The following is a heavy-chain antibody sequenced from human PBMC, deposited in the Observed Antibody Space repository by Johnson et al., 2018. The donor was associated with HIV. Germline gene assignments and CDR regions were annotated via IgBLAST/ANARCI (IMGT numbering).Heavy chain of an antibody. J-gene: IGHJ3*02. V-gene: IGHV3-66*01. CDR1: GFTVSSNY. Sequence: MMLVESGGGLVQPGGSLRVSCAASGFTVSSNYMSWVSQAPGKGLEWVSVIYSGGSTYYADSVKVRYTISRDNSKNTLYLQMNSLRADDTAVYYCARAYSYGAFDIWGQGTRVTVSS. D-gene: IGHD5-18*01. CDR2: IYSGGST. CDR3: ARAYSYGAFDI.